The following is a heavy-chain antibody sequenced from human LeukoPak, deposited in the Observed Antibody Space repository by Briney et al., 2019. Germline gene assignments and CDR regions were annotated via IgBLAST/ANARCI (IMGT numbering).Heavy chain of an antibody. D-gene: IGHD3-22*01. Sequence: GGSLRLSCAASGFTFDDYAMHWVRQAPGKGLEWVSGISWNSGSKGYADSVKGRFTISRANAKNSLYLQMNSLRAEDTALYYCAKDSDSSGHGPFDYWGQGTLVTVSS. J-gene: IGHJ4*02. V-gene: IGHV3-9*01. CDR2: ISWNSGSK. CDR1: GFTFDDYA. CDR3: AKDSDSSGHGPFDY.